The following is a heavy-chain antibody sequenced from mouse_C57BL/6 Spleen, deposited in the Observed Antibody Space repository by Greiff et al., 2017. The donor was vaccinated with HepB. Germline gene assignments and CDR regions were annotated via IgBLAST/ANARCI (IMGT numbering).Heavy chain of an antibody. CDR3: ARDYSNSYAMDY. D-gene: IGHD2-5*01. J-gene: IGHJ4*01. CDR1: GFTFSDYG. V-gene: IGHV5-17*01. Sequence: EVKLEESGGGLVKPGGSLKLSCAASGFTFSDYGMHWVRQAPEKGLEWVAYISSGSSTIYYADTVKGRFTISRDNAKNTRFLQMTSLRSEDTAMYYCARDYSNSYAMDYWGQGTSVTVSS. CDR2: ISSGSSTI.